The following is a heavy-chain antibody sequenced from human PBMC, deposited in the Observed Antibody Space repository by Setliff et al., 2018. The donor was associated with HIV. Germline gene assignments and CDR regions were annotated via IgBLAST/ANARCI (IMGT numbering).Heavy chain of an antibody. Sequence: GGSLRLSCAASGFTFSNAWMSWVRQAPGKGLEWVGRIKSKTDGGTTDYAAPVKGRFTISRDDSKNTLYLQMNSLKTEDTAVYYCTTDLGLGAQLLPFDYWGQGTLVTVS. D-gene: IGHD1-26*01. CDR3: TTDLGLGAQLLPFDY. J-gene: IGHJ4*02. CDR1: GFTFSNAW. CDR2: IKSKTDGGTT. V-gene: IGHV3-15*01.